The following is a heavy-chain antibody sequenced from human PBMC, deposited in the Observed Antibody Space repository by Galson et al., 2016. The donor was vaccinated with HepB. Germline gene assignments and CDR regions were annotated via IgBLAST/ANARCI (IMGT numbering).Heavy chain of an antibody. CDR2: INVTSTYT. J-gene: IGHJ4*02. CDR1: GFTFSDYY. D-gene: IGHD2-21*02. V-gene: IGHV3-11*06. Sequence: SLRLSCAASGFTFSDYYMSWIRQAPGKGLEWVSYINVTSTYTNYADSVKGRFTVSRDNAKNSLYLQMNTLRAEDTAIYYCARDRGSYCGGDCSDYYFDYWGQGTLVTVSS. CDR3: ARDRGSYCGGDCSDYYFDY.